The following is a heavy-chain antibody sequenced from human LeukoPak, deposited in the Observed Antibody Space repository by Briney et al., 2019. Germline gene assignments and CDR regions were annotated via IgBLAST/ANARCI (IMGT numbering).Heavy chain of an antibody. V-gene: IGHV3-9*01. CDR2: ISWNSGSI. CDR1: GFTFEDYA. CDR3: ASDRLLWFGELSRYYYGMDV. D-gene: IGHD3-10*01. Sequence: GGSLRLSCAASGFTFEDYAMNWVRQAPGKGLEWVSGISWNSGSIAYADSVKGRFTISRDNAKDSLYLQMNSLRAEDTAVYYCASDRLLWFGELSRYYYGMDVWGKGTTVTVSS. J-gene: IGHJ6*04.